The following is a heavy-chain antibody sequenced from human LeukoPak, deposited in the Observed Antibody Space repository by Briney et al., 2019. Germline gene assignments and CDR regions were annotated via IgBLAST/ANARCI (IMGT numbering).Heavy chain of an antibody. CDR3: AGGYYYDSSGYFDY. CDR1: GGSISSYY. J-gene: IGHJ4*02. Sequence: SETLSLACTVSGGSISSYYWSWIRQPPGKGLEWIGYIYYSGSTNYNPSLKSRVTISVDTSKNQFSLKLSSVTAADTAVYYCAGGYYYDSSGYFDYWGQGTLVTVSS. V-gene: IGHV4-59*01. D-gene: IGHD3-22*01. CDR2: IYYSGST.